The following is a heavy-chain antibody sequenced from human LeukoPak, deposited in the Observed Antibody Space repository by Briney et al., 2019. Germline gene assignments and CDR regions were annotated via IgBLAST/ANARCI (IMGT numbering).Heavy chain of an antibody. CDR2: IYYSGST. Sequence: PSETLSLTCTVSGGSISSYYWSWIRQPPGKGLEWIGYIYYSGSTNYNPSLKSRVTISVDTSKNQFSLKLSSVTAADTAVYYCARQNSGWYRKMDWYFDLWGRGTLVTVSS. V-gene: IGHV4-59*08. D-gene: IGHD6-19*01. CDR1: GGSISSYY. J-gene: IGHJ2*01. CDR3: ARQNSGWYRKMDWYFDL.